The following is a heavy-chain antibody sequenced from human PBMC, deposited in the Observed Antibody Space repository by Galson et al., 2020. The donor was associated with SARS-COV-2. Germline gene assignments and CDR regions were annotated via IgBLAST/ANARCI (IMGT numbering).Heavy chain of an antibody. CDR2: IIPIFGTA. CDR3: ARDRGYCSSTSCYESRYYYYYYYMDV. CDR1: GGTFSSYA. Sequence: SVKVSCKASGGTFSSYAISWVRQAPGQGLEWMGGIIPIFGTANYAQKFQGRVTITADESTSTAYMELSSLRSEDTAVYYCARDRGYCSSTSCYESRYYYYYYYMDVWGKGTTVTVSS. J-gene: IGHJ6*03. D-gene: IGHD2-2*01. V-gene: IGHV1-69*13.